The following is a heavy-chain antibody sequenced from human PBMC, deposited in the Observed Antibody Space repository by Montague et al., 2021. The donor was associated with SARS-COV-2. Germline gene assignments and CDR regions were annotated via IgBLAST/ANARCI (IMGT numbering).Heavy chain of an antibody. D-gene: IGHD3-10*01. CDR3: ARLRDGVVPSPILGVGPYYSYYYMDV. J-gene: IGHJ6*03. V-gene: IGHV4-34*01. CDR1: GTSFSGYY. CDR2: ISQSGNT. Sequence: SETLSLTCDVHGTSFSGYYWNWIRKHPGKGLEWIGEISQSGNTKYGTSPKSRLTISADTSKNQFSLKLTSVAAADTAVYYCARLRDGVVPSPILGVGPYYSYYYMDVWGRGTTVTASS.